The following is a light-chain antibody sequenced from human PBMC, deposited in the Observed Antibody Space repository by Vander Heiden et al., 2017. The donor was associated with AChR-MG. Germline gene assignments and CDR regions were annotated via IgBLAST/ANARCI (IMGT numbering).Light chain of an antibody. Sequence: QSALTQPASVSGSPGQSITISCTGANGDVGTYDRVSWYQQHPGAGPKLLIFEVNKRPSGIPNRFSGSKSGHTASLTVSGLQAEDEAVYYCFSYAGTNTGVFGGGTKQTVL. V-gene: IGLV2-23*02. J-gene: IGLJ3*02. CDR3: FSYAGTNTGV. CDR2: EVN. CDR1: NGDVGTYDR.